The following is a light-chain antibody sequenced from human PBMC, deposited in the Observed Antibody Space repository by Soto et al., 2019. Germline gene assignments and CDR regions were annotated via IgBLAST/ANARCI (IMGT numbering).Light chain of an antibody. CDR2: EIN. Sequence: QSLLTKPGSESGSATGSITFACSGTASDVGGYNYVSWYQHHPGEAPKLMIYEINDRPSGVSNRFSGSKSGNTASLTISGLQAEAGADYYCTSYTSSSTYVFGTGTKVTVL. CDR3: TSYTSSSTYV. J-gene: IGLJ1*01. CDR1: ASDVGGYNY. V-gene: IGLV2-14*01.